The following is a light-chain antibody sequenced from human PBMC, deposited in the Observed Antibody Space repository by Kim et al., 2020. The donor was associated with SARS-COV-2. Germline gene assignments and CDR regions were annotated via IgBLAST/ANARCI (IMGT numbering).Light chain of an antibody. CDR2: GAT. CDR1: QTITTNY. Sequence: RSLSPGESATLSCRASQTITTNYLAWYQHKPGQSPRLIIYGATSRATGIPARFSGSGSGTDFTLTISGLEPEDFAVYYCQVYGTSFGPGTKVDIK. J-gene: IGKJ3*01. CDR3: QVYGTS. V-gene: IGKV3-20*01.